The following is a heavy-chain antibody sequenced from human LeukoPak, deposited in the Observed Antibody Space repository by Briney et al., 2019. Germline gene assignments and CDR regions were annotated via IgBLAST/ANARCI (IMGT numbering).Heavy chain of an antibody. D-gene: IGHD3-22*01. CDR2: ISTSSSYI. CDR3: ARADSSGYYLFGGFDL. V-gene: IGHV3-21*01. Sequence: PGGSLRLSCVVSGFTLSSYAMNWVRQAPGKGLEWVSSISTSSSYIYYADSVKGRFTSTRDNAKKSLYLQMNSLRAEDTAVYYCARADSSGYYLFGGFDLWGRGTLVTVSS. J-gene: IGHJ2*01. CDR1: GFTLSSYA.